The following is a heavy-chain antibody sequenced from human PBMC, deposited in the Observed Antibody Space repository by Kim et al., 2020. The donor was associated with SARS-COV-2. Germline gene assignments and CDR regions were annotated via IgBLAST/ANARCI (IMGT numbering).Heavy chain of an antibody. Sequence: AASVKGRLTISSDNAKNSLYLKMNSLRAEDTAVYYCARTRDSGWSYFDYWGQGTLVTVSS. D-gene: IGHD6-19*01. V-gene: IGHV3-21*01. CDR3: ARTRDSGWSYFDY. J-gene: IGHJ4*02.